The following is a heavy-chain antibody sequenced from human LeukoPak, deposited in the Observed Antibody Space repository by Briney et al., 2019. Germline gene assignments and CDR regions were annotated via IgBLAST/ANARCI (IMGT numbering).Heavy chain of an antibody. J-gene: IGHJ1*01. V-gene: IGHV1-2*02. CDR3: ARESVAGSQYFHR. D-gene: IGHD6-19*01. CDR2: INPNSGGT. Sequence: ASVKVSCKASGYTFNGYYMHWVRQAPGQGLEWMGWINPNSGGTNYAQKFQGRVTLTRDTSISTAYMELSRLRSDDTAVYYCARESVAGSQYFHRGGQGTLVIVSS. CDR1: GYTFNGYY.